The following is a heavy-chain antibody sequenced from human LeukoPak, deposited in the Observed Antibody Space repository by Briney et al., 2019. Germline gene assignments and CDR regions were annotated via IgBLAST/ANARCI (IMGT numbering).Heavy chain of an antibody. CDR3: ARAREVGYSYGPIDY. D-gene: IGHD5-18*01. J-gene: IGHJ4*02. CDR1: GGTFSSYA. V-gene: IGHV1-69*13. Sequence: GASVKVSCKASGGTFSSYAISWVRQAPGQGLEWMGGIIPIFGTANYAQKFQGRVTITADESTSTAYMELSSLRSEDTAVYYCARAREVGYSYGPIDYWGQGTLVTVSS. CDR2: IIPIFGTA.